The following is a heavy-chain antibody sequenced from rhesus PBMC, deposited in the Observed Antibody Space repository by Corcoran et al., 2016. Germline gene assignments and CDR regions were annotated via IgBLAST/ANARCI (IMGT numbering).Heavy chain of an antibody. Sequence: QVQLQESGPGLVKPSETLSLTCAVSGGSISDYYWYWIRQPPGTGLEWIGFIGGGRGDTSYNPSLKSRVTISTDTSKNQFSLRLTSVTAADTAVYYCVTLTGVDYWGQGVLVTVSS. CDR1: GGSISDYY. D-gene: IGHD3-9*01. CDR2: IGGGRGDT. J-gene: IGHJ4*01. CDR3: VTLTGVDY. V-gene: IGHV4-165*02.